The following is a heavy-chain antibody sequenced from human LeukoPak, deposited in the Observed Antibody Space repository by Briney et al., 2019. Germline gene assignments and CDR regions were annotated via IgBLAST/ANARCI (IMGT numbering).Heavy chain of an antibody. V-gene: IGHV3-21*01. CDR3: AREGIAAAGTDY. CDR1: GFTFSSYT. CDR2: ISGSSYYI. D-gene: IGHD6-13*01. J-gene: IGHJ4*02. Sequence: PGGSLRLSCAASGFTFSSYTVNWFRQAPGKGLEWVSSISGSSYYIYYADSVRGRFTISRDNAKNSAYLQMNSLRAEDTAVYYCAREGIAAAGTDYWGQGTLVTVSS.